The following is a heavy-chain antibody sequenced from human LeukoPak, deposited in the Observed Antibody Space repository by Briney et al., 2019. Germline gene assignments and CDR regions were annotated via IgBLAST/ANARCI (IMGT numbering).Heavy chain of an antibody. D-gene: IGHD2-15*01. J-gene: IGHJ4*02. Sequence: ASVTVSCKASGYTFTSYGISWVRQAPGQGLEWMGWISAYNGNTNYAQKLQGRVTMTTDTSTSTAYMELRSLRSDDTAVYYCARPAKNRSGGSCYYFNYWGQGTLVTVSS. CDR2: ISAYNGNT. CDR1: GYTFTSYG. CDR3: ARPAKNRSGGSCYYFNY. V-gene: IGHV1-18*01.